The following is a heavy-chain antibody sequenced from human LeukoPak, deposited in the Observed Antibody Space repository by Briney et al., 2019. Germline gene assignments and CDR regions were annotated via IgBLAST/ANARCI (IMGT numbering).Heavy chain of an antibody. CDR3: ARDPPGYCSSTSCIPDY. J-gene: IGHJ4*02. Sequence: GGSLRLSCAASGFTFSDYEINWVRQAPGKGLEWVSYISSSGSSIYYADSVKGRFTISRDNAKNSLYLHMNNLRAEDTAVYYCARDPPGYCSSTSCIPDYWGQGTLVTVSS. V-gene: IGHV3-48*03. CDR1: GFTFSDYE. CDR2: ISSSGSSI. D-gene: IGHD2-2*03.